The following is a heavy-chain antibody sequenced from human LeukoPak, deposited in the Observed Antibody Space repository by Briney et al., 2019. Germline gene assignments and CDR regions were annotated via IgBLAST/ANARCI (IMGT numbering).Heavy chain of an antibody. CDR1: GFSFSSYG. J-gene: IGHJ4*02. Sequence: GGSLRLSCAASGFSFSSYGMHWVRQAPGKGLEWVAVISSDGSNKNYADSVKARFTISRDNSKNMLYLQMNSLRVEDTAVYYCARGVLYNWNFPYFDYWGQGTLVTVSS. CDR2: ISSDGSNK. V-gene: IGHV3-30*03. CDR3: ARGVLYNWNFPYFDY. D-gene: IGHD1-7*01.